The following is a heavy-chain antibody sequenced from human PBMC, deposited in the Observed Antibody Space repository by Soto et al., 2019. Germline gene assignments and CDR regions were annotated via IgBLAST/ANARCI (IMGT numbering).Heavy chain of an antibody. V-gene: IGHV5-51*01. Sequence: GESLKISCKGSGYSFTSYWIGWVRQMPRKGLEWMGIIYPGGSDTRYSPSFQGQVTISADKSISTAYLQWSSLKASDTAMYYCARQPDIVATITSYYYGMDVWGQGTTVTVSS. CDR1: GYSFTSYW. CDR2: IYPGGSDT. CDR3: ARQPDIVATITSYYYGMDV. J-gene: IGHJ6*02. D-gene: IGHD5-12*01.